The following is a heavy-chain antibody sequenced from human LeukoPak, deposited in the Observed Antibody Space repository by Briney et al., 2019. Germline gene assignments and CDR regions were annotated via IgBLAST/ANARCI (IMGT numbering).Heavy chain of an antibody. Sequence: ASVKVSCKASGYTFTSYGIIWVRQAPGQGLEWMGWISPYNGNTNYAQKLQGRVTMTTDTSTSTAYKELRSLRSDDTAVYYCARGENLWGLYGSGSQKSLDYWGQGTLVTVSS. V-gene: IGHV1-18*04. D-gene: IGHD3-10*01. J-gene: IGHJ4*02. CDR2: ISPYNGNT. CDR1: GYTFTSYG. CDR3: ARGENLWGLYGSGSQKSLDY.